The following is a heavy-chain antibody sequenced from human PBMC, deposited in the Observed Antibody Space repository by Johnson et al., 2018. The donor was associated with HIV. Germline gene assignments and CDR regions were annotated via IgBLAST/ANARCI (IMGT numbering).Heavy chain of an antibody. CDR1: GFTFRDYH. J-gene: IGHJ3*01. CDR2: ISGSGSII. Sequence: VQLVESGGGSVKPGASLRVSCAASGFTFRDYHMSWIRQAPGKGVEWLSYISGSGSIIYYADSVKGRVTISRDNAKNSLYLQMNSLRAEDTAVYYCARLLRAPLNDYDSSGHDAFDLWGQGTMVTVSS. V-gene: IGHV3-11*04. CDR3: ARLLRAPLNDYDSSGHDAFDL. D-gene: IGHD3-22*01.